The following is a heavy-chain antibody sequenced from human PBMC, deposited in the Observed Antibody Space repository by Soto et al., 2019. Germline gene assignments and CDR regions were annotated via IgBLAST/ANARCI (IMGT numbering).Heavy chain of an antibody. CDR3: SSEPSGDKVHY. D-gene: IGHD7-27*01. J-gene: IGHJ4*02. CDR1: GGSIRHYY. Sequence: PSETLSLTCTVSGGSIRHYYWSWIRQPPGKGLEWIGYIFYSGSTNSNPSLKSQVTISLDTSKHHFSLTLTSVTAADTAVYCCSSEPSGDKVHYWGQGALVTVSS. CDR2: IFYSGST. V-gene: IGHV4-59*01.